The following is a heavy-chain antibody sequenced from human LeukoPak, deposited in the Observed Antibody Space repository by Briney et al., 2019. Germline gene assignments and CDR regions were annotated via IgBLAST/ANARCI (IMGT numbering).Heavy chain of an antibody. D-gene: IGHD1-26*01. CDR1: GGSISSYY. CDR2: INHSGST. J-gene: IGHJ4*02. V-gene: IGHV4-34*01. Sequence: SETLSLTCTVSGGSISSYYWSWIRQPPGKGLEWIGEINHSGSTNYNPSLKSRVTISVDTSKNQFSLKLSSVTAADTAVYYCARGEWELLGYFDYWGQGTLVTVSS. CDR3: ARGEWELLGYFDY.